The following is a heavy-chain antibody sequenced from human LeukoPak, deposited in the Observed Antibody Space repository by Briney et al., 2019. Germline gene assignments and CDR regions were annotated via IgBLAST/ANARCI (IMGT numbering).Heavy chain of an antibody. CDR3: ARQDYYDSTPLDY. CDR2: IYPGDSDT. CDR1: GYSFTNYW. J-gene: IGHJ4*02. V-gene: IGHV5-51*01. Sequence: GESLKISCKGSGYSFTNYWIGWVRQVPGKGLEWMGIIYPGDSDTRYSPSFQGQVTISADKSISTAYLQWSSLKASDTAMYYCARQDYYDSTPLDYWGQGTLVTVSS. D-gene: IGHD3-22*01.